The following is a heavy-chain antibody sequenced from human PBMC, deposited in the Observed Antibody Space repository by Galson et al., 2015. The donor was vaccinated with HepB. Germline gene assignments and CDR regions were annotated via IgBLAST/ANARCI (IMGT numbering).Heavy chain of an antibody. Sequence: QSGAEVKKPGESLRISCKGSGYSFTSYWISWVRQMPGKGPEWMGRIDPSDSYTNYSPSFQGHVTISADKSISTAYLQWSSLKASDTAMYYCARQAVGAHYYDSSERGHDAFDIWGQGTMVTVSS. J-gene: IGHJ3*02. CDR3: ARQAVGAHYYDSSERGHDAFDI. V-gene: IGHV5-10-1*01. D-gene: IGHD3-22*01. CDR1: GYSFTSYW. CDR2: IDPSDSYT.